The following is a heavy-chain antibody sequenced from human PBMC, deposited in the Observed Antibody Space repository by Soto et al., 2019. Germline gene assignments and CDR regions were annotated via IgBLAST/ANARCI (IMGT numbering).Heavy chain of an antibody. CDR2: IYPCDSDT. Sequence: GESLKISCKGSGYSFTSYWIGWVRQMPGKGLEWMGIIYPCDSDTRYSPSFQGQVTISADKSISTAYLQWSSLKASDTAMYYCARTGYGSGSSNYYYGMDVWGQGTTVTVSS. CDR3: ARTGYGSGSSNYYYGMDV. J-gene: IGHJ6*02. D-gene: IGHD3-10*01. CDR1: GYSFTSYW. V-gene: IGHV5-51*01.